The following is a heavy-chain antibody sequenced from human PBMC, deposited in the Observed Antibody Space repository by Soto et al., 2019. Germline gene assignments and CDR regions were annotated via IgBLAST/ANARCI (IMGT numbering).Heavy chain of an antibody. D-gene: IGHD2-2*02. V-gene: IGHV4-31*03. CDR1: GGSISSAAYY. CDR2: ISHSGST. J-gene: IGHJ4*02. Sequence: SETLSLTCTVSGGSISSAAYYWSWIRQHPGKGLEWIGYISHSGSTYYNPSLKSRVIISVDTSKNQFSLSLTSVTAADTGVYYCAREYTYGSNCFDWWGQGALVTISS. CDR3: AREYTYGSNCFDW.